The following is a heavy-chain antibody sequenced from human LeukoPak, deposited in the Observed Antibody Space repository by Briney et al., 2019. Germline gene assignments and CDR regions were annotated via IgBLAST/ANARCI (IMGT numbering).Heavy chain of an antibody. CDR3: ARLGDAFDI. Sequence: SETLSLTCTVSGDSISSSNSYRGWIRQPPGKGLEWIGSLYYSGSSYYNPSLKSRVTISADTSKNQFSLKLTPVTAADTAVYYCARLGDAFDIWGQGTMVTVSS. CDR2: LYYSGSS. V-gene: IGHV4-39*01. J-gene: IGHJ3*02. CDR1: GDSISSSNSY. D-gene: IGHD3-16*01.